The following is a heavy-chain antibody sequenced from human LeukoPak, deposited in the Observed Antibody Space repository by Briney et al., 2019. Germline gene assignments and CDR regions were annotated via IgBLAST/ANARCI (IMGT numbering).Heavy chain of an antibody. D-gene: IGHD3-9*01. CDR1: GFTFDDYA. J-gene: IGHJ4*02. V-gene: IGHV3-9*01. CDR2: INWNSNRI. CDR3: ARDLHYYDSALGY. Sequence: GGSLRLSCAASGFTFDDYAMHWVRQVPGKGLGWVSGINWNSNRISYADSVKGRFTISRDNAKNSLYLQMNSLRAEDTAAYYCARDLHYYDSALGYWGQGTLVTVSS.